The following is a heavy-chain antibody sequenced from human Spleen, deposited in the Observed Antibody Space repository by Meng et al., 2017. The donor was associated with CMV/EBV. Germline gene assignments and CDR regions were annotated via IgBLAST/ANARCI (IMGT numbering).Heavy chain of an antibody. CDR3: ARHRADS. Sequence: GESLKISCAASGFTFSTYWMSWVRQAPGKGLEWVANIKQDGTEQNYADSVKGRFIISRDNAKNSLYLQMSSLRAEDTAVYYCARHRADSWGQGTLVTVSS. V-gene: IGHV3-7*01. J-gene: IGHJ4*02. CDR2: IKQDGTEQ. CDR1: GFTFSTYW.